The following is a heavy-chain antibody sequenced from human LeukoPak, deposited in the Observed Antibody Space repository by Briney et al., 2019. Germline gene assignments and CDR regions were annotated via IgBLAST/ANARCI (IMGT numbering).Heavy chain of an antibody. D-gene: IGHD2-2*01. V-gene: IGHV3-64*01. CDR1: GFTFSSYA. J-gene: IGHJ4*02. CDR3: AKDHCSSTSCYLFDY. CDR2: ISSNGGST. Sequence: GGSLRLSCAASGFTFSSYAMHWVRQAPGKGLEYVSAISSNGGSTYYANSVKGRFTISRDNSKNTLYLQMNSLRAEDTAVYYCAKDHCSSTSCYLFDYWGQGTLVTVSS.